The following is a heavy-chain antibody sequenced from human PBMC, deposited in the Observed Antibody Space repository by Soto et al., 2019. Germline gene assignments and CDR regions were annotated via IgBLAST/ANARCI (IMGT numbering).Heavy chain of an antibody. D-gene: IGHD1-26*01. V-gene: IGHV4-30-4*01. Sequence: SATLSLTCTVSGGSISSGDDYCSWIRQPPGKGLEWIAYIHNTGSPYYNLSLKSRLTISIDTSKNQFSLRLSSVTAADTAVYYCARSRHSGSYFFDYWGQGILVTVSS. J-gene: IGHJ4*02. CDR2: IHNTGSP. CDR3: ARSRHSGSYFFDY. CDR1: GGSISSGDDY.